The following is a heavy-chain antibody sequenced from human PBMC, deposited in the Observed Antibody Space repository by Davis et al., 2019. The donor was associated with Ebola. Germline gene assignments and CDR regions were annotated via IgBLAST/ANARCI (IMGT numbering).Heavy chain of an antibody. V-gene: IGHV3-72*01. CDR3: ARARSSSWRDFDY. CDR1: GFTFSDHY. D-gene: IGHD6-13*01. Sequence: GESLKISCAASGFTFSDHYMDWVRQAPGQGLEWVARIRNKGNSYTTEYAASVKGRFTISRDDSENSHYLQMNSLKTEDTAVYYCARARSSSWRDFDYWGQGTLVTVSS. CDR2: IRNKGNSYTT. J-gene: IGHJ4*02.